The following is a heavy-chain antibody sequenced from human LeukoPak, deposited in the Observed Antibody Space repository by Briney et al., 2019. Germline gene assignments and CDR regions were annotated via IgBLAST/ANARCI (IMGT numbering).Heavy chain of an antibody. CDR3: ARAFIAAAGTTDVAYEGWFDP. J-gene: IGHJ5*02. D-gene: IGHD6-13*01. CDR2: INHSGST. CDR1: GGSFSGYY. V-gene: IGHV4-34*01. Sequence: SETLSLTCAVYGGSFSGYYWSWIRQPPGKGLEWIGEINHSGSTNYNPSPKSRVTISVDTSKNQFSLKLSSVTAADTAVYYCARAFIAAAGTTDVAYEGWFDPWGQGTLVTVSS.